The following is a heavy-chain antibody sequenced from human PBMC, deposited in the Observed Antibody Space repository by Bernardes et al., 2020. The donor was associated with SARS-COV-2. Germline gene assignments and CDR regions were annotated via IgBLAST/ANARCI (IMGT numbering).Heavy chain of an antibody. V-gene: IGHV4-59*01. Sequence: SETLSLTCTVSGGSISSYYWSWIRQPPGKGLEWIGYIYYSGSTNYNPSLKSRVTISVDTSKNQFSLKLSSVTAADTAVYYCARGGLLWFGELLSAFDIWGQGTMVTVSS. CDR3: ARGGLLWFGELLSAFDI. D-gene: IGHD3-10*01. CDR1: GGSISSYY. J-gene: IGHJ3*02. CDR2: IYYSGST.